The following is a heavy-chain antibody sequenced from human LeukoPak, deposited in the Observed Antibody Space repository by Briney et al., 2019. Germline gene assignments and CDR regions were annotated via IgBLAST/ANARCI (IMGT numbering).Heavy chain of an antibody. D-gene: IGHD6-13*01. CDR1: GFTFSDYY. J-gene: IGHJ2*01. CDR3: ARVYSSRSVYFAL. CDR2: ISSSGSNI. Sequence: PGGSLRLSCAASGFTFSDYYMSWLRQAPGKGLEWVSYISSSGSNIYYADSVKGRFTISRDNAKNSLYLQMDRLRAEDTAVYYCARVYSSRSVYFALWGRGNPGTVSS. V-gene: IGHV3-11*04.